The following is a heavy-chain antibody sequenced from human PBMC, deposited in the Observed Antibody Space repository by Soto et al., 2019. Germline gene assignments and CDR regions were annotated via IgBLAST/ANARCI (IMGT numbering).Heavy chain of an antibody. V-gene: IGHV3-53*01. CDR3: VQTTGWPGFDF. CDR2: IYGGGTT. D-gene: IGHD6-19*01. CDR1: GFAVSRKY. J-gene: IGHJ4*02. Sequence: EVQLVESGGGGIQPGGSLRLSCAASGFAVSRKYMTWVRQAPGKGLEWVSVIYGGGTTYYADSVKGRFTISRDTSKNTLYLQMNSLRAEDPAVYYCVQTTGWPGFDFWGQGTLVTVSS.